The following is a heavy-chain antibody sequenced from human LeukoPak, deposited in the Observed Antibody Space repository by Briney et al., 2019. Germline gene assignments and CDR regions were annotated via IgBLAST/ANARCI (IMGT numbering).Heavy chain of an antibody. CDR2: ISSSGTYI. CDR3: ARDSDCGGDCYRDMTASPYYFDY. V-gene: IGHV3-21*01. Sequence: PGGSLRLSCAASGFTFSSYSMNWVRQAPGKGLEGVSSISSSGTYIYYADSVKGRFTIPRDNAKKSLYLQMNSLRAEDTAVYFCARDSDCGGDCYRDMTASPYYFDYWGQGTLVTVSS. D-gene: IGHD2-21*02. J-gene: IGHJ4*02. CDR1: GFTFSSYS.